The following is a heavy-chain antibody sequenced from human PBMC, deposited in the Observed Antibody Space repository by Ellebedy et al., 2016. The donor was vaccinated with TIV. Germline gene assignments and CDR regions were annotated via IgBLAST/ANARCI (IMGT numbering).Heavy chain of an antibody. Sequence: SETLSLTXTVSGGSISGYYWSWIRQPPGKGLEWIGSIYYSGSTYYNPSLKSRVTISVDTSKNQFSLKLSSVTAADTAVYYCARVTSGDYYFDYWGQGTLVTVSS. V-gene: IGHV4-59*01. CDR3: ARVTSGDYYFDY. CDR2: IYYSGST. CDR1: GGSISGYY. D-gene: IGHD4-17*01. J-gene: IGHJ4*02.